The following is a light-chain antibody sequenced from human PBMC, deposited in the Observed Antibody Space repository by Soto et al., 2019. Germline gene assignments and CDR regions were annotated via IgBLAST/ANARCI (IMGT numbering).Light chain of an antibody. V-gene: IGKV3-20*01. CDR2: GAS. Sequence: EIVLTQSPGPLSLSPGERATLSCRASPSVSSSYLAWYQQKPGQAPRLLIYGASGRATGIPDRFSGSGSGTDFTLTISRLEPDDFAVYYCQQYGSSPPVTFGQGTRLEIK. CDR1: PSVSSSY. CDR3: QQYGSSPPVT. J-gene: IGKJ5*01.